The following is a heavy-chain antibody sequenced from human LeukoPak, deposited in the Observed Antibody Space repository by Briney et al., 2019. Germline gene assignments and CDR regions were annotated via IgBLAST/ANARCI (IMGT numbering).Heavy chain of an antibody. D-gene: IGHD3-9*01. J-gene: IGHJ4*02. V-gene: IGHV3-30*04. CDR3: ARVHDTTGYYHYFDS. CDR2: ISHHGSKE. Sequence: GGSLRLSCEASGFTFSTYPMHWVRQAPDKGLEWVAMISHHGSKEYYADSVKGRFTISRDNSKNTLYLQMNNPRVEDTAIYYCARVHDTTGYYHYFDSWGQGTLVTVSS. CDR1: GFTFSTYP.